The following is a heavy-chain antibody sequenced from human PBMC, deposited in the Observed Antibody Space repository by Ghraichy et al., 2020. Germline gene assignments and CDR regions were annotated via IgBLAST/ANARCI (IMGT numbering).Heavy chain of an antibody. CDR1: GFTFGSYW. Sequence: LNISCAASGFTFGSYWMGWVRQAPGKGLEWVANIKEDRSENHYVDSVKGRFTISRDNAENSLYLQMNSLRVEDTAVYYCARGSYPFNYWGQGTLVTVSS. V-gene: IGHV3-7*03. CDR2: IKEDRSEN. D-gene: IGHD1-26*01. J-gene: IGHJ4*02. CDR3: ARGSYPFNY.